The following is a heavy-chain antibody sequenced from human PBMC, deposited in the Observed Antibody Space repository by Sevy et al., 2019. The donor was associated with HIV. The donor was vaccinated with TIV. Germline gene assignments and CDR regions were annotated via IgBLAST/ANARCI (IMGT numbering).Heavy chain of an antibody. CDR3: VCGSYYHFDY. V-gene: IGHV4-39*01. CDR2: IYYSGST. Sequence: SETLSLTCTVSGASISSSSYYWGWIRQPPGKGLEWIGSIYYSGSTYHNPSLQSPVTISEDASTNQFSLNLSSVTAADTAVYYCVCGSYYHFDYWGQGTLVTVSS. D-gene: IGHD1-26*01. J-gene: IGHJ4*02. CDR1: GASISSSSYY.